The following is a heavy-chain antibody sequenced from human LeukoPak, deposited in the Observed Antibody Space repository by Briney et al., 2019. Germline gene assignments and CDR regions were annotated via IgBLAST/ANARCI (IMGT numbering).Heavy chain of an antibody. CDR2: ISGSGGST. V-gene: IGHV3-23*01. J-gene: IGHJ4*02. CDR1: GFTFSSYA. CDR3: AKDTWELLMFDY. D-gene: IGHD1-26*01. Sequence: PGGSLRLSCAASGFTFSSYAMHWVRQAPGKGLEWVSAISGSGGSTYYADSVKGRFTISRDNSKNTLYLQMNSLRAEDTAVYYCAKDTWELLMFDYWGQGTLVTVSS.